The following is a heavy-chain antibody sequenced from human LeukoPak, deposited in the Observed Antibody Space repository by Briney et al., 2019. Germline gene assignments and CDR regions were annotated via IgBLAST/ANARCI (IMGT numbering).Heavy chain of an antibody. D-gene: IGHD3-9*01. CDR1: GGSINNYY. CDR2: IYNNENT. J-gene: IGHJ4*02. Sequence: SETLSLTCKVSGGSINNYYWSWVRQPAGKGLEWIGRIYNNENTNYNASLKSRVTISVDTSKNQFSLRLSSVTAADTAVYYCARGPRSADWYSIDYWGQGTLVTVSS. V-gene: IGHV4-4*07. CDR3: ARGPRSADWYSIDY.